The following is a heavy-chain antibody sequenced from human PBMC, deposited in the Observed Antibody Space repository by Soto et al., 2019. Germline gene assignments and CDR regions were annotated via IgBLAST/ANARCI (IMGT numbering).Heavy chain of an antibody. CDR2: ISGGGDTT. J-gene: IGHJ4*02. V-gene: IGHV3-23*01. CDR3: AIGRGGSGSLPPRLDF. Sequence: EVQLLESGGGLVQPGGSLRLSCAASGFTFNNYAMAWVRQAPGKGLECVSAISGGGDTTSYADAVKGRFTVSRDGSKNTLDLQMSTLRAEDTALYYCAIGRGGSGSLPPRLDFSAQGTLVTVSS. CDR1: GFTFNNYA. D-gene: IGHD3-10*01.